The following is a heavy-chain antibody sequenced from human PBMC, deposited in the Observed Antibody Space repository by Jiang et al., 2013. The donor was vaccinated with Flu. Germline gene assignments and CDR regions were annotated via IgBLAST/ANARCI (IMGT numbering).Heavy chain of an antibody. V-gene: IGHV1-18*04. CDR2: VSAYNGNT. J-gene: IGHJ4*02. CDR1: GDTFNRDS. CDR3: ARDWSGY. Sequence: GAEVKRPGSSMTVSCKTSGDTFNRDSFNWVRQAPGQGLEWMGWVSAYNGNTDYAQKFQDRVTMTTDTSTNTVYMELRSLRYDDTAVYYCARDWSGYWGQGTLVTVSS.